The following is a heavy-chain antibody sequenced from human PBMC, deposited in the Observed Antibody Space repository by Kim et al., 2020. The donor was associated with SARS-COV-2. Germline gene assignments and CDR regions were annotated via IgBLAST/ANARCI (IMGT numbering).Heavy chain of an antibody. CDR3: ARGAYGDVSFDY. J-gene: IGHJ4*02. Sequence: DAQKFQGRVTMTTDTSTNTAYMDLWSIRSDDTAMYYCARGAYGDVSFDYWGQGTLFTVSS. V-gene: IGHV1-18*01. D-gene: IGHD4-17*01.